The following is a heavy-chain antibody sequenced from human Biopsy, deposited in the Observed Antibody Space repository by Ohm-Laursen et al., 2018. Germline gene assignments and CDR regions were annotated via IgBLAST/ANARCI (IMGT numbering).Heavy chain of an antibody. CDR1: GFAFNLYA. J-gene: IGHJ3*01. CDR3: ARLNSGTYDASDL. Sequence: SLRLSCAASGFAFNLYAMNWVRQAPGTGMEWISYIYGGGSPVSYADSVKGRFTISRDNAQNSLYLHMNSLRAEDTAVYYCARLNSGTYDASDLWGQGTMVIVSS. V-gene: IGHV3-48*03. CDR2: IYGGGSPV. D-gene: IGHD1-26*01.